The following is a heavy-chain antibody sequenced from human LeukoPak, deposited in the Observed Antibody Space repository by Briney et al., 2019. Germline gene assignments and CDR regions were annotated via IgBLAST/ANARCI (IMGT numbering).Heavy chain of an antibody. J-gene: IGHJ4*02. CDR1: GFTFSSYW. Sequence: GGSLRLSCAASGFTFSSYWMSWVRQAPGKGLEWVAIIKQDGGEKYYVDPAKGRFTISRDNAKNSLYLQMNSLRVEDTAVYYCATTPPHTSIFGVVSRYPFDYWGQGTLVTVSS. D-gene: IGHD3-3*01. CDR3: ATTPPHTSIFGVVSRYPFDY. V-gene: IGHV3-7*01. CDR2: IKQDGGEK.